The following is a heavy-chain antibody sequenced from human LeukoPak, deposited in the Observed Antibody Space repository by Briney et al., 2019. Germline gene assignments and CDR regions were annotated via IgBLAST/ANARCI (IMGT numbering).Heavy chain of an antibody. CDR2: IYYSGST. CDR3: ARGEVNYYYYYMDV. J-gene: IGHJ6*03. CDR1: GGSISSYY. Sequence: SSETLSLTCTVSGGSISSYYWSWIRQPPGKGLEWIGYIYYSGSTNYNPSLKSRVTISVDTSKNQFSLKLSSVTAADTAVYYCARGEVNYYYYYMDVWGKGTTVTISS. D-gene: IGHD2-21*01. V-gene: IGHV4-59*01.